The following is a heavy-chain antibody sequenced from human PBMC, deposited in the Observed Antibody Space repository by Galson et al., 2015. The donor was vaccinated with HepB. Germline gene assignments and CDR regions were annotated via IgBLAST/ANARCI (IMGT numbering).Heavy chain of an antibody. CDR2: IRCDGSNK. J-gene: IGHJ4*02. V-gene: IGHV3-30*02. Sequence: FQRIFCAASEYTFSSHGMHSVLPALRQGLESLAFIRCDGSNKYYADTVKGRFTISRDNSKKTLYLQMNSLRAEDTAVYYCAKGPHITYIVGATEDFDYWGQGTLVTVSS. D-gene: IGHD1-26*01. CDR3: AKGPHITYIVGATEDFDY. CDR1: EYTFSSHG.